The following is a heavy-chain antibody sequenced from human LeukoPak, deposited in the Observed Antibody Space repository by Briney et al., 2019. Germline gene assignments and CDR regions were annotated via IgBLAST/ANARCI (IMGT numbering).Heavy chain of an antibody. CDR1: GGSISSGGYS. D-gene: IGHD3-10*01. V-gene: IGHV4-30-2*01. J-gene: IGHJ3*02. CDR3: ARAGYYGSGSYSGEDAFDI. CDR2: IYHSGST. Sequence: PSQTLSLTCAVSGGSISSGGYSWSWIRQPPGKGLEWIGYIYHSGSTYYNPSLKSRVTISVDRSKNQFSLKLSSVTAADTAVYYCARAGYYGSGSYSGEDAFDIWGQGTMVTVSS.